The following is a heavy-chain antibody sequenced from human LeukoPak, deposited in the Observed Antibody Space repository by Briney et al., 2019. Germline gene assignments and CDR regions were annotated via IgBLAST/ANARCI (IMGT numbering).Heavy chain of an antibody. V-gene: IGHV4-39*01. D-gene: IGHD4-11*01. CDR1: GGSISSSGCY. CDR2: NSYSRST. CDR3: ARLGTTVSFDY. J-gene: IGHJ4*02. Sequence: SQTLSLTCAVSGGSISSSGCYWGWIRQPQGKGLERVGRNSYSRSTYYNPSLKSRVTISVDTSKNQFAPKLSSVTATDTAVYYCARLGTTVSFDYWGQGTLVTVSS.